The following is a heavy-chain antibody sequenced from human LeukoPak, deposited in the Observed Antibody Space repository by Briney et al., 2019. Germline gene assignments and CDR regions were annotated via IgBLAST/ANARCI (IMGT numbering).Heavy chain of an antibody. V-gene: IGHV1-2*02. CDR2: INPNSGGT. J-gene: IGHJ4*02. Sequence: ASVKVSCKASGYTFTSYDFDWVRQAPGQGLEWVGWINPNSGGTNYAQKFQGRVTMTRDTSISTAYMELSRLRSDDTAVYYCARELEYYFDYWGQGTLVTVSS. D-gene: IGHD2/OR15-2a*01. CDR1: GYTFTSYD. CDR3: ARELEYYFDY.